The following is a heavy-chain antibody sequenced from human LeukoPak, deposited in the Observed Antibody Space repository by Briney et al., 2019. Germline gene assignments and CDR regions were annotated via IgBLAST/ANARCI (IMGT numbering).Heavy chain of an antibody. D-gene: IGHD6-6*01. CDR1: GFTFSNYA. CDR3: ARARAGIAARTTDY. V-gene: IGHV3-23*01. J-gene: IGHJ4*02. CDR2: ISVSGFTT. Sequence: PGGSLRLSCAASGFTFSNYAITWVRQAPGRGLEWVSSISVSGFTTYYADSVKGRFTISRDNSKNTLSLQLNSLRAEDTAVYYCARARAGIAARTTDYWGQGTLVTVSS.